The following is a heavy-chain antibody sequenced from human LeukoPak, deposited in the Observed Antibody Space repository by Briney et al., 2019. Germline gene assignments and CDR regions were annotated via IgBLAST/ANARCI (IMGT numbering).Heavy chain of an antibody. CDR3: ATVGPGYGKYYFDY. CDR1: GCTLTELS. D-gene: IGHD5-12*01. CDR2: FDPEDGET. V-gene: IGHV1-24*01. Sequence: GASVKVSCKVSGCTLTELSMHWVRQAPGKGLEWMGGFDPEDGETIYAQKFQGRVTMTEVTSTDTAYMELSSLRSEDTAVYYCATVGPGYGKYYFDYWGQGTLVTVSS. J-gene: IGHJ4*02.